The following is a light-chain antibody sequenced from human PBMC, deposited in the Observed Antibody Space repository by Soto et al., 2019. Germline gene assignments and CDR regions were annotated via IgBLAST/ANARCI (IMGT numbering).Light chain of an antibody. V-gene: IGKV3-20*01. Sequence: EIVLTQSPGTLSLSPGERATLSCRASQSVSSSYLAWYQQKPGQAPRLLIYGASSMATGISDRFSGSGSGTDFTLTISRLEPEDFAVYYCQQYGSSPHTFGQGTKLEIK. CDR2: GAS. CDR1: QSVSSSY. CDR3: QQYGSSPHT. J-gene: IGKJ2*01.